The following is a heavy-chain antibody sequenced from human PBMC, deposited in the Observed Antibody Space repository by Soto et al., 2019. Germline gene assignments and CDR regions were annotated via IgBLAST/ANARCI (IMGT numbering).Heavy chain of an antibody. J-gene: IGHJ4*02. Sequence: PGESLKISCAASGFKFSDYWMSWVRQAPGKGLEWVGNIKHDTSEAHYADSVKGRFTITRDNIKNFLFLQMNGLRSDDTASYYCARDGLLFSGPYRPSRFDYWGLGTLVTVSS. D-gene: IGHD3-16*02. CDR1: GFKFSDYW. V-gene: IGHV3-7*03. CDR3: ARDGLLFSGPYRPSRFDY. CDR2: IKHDTSEA.